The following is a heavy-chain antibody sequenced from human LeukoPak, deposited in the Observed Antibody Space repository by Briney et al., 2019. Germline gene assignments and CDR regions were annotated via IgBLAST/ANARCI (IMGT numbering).Heavy chain of an antibody. V-gene: IGHV3-7*01. CDR1: GFTFSGHW. CDR2: INQGGRDK. Sequence: GGSLRLSCAAPGFTFSGHWISWGGQAPGRGLEWVANINQGGRDKYYADSVKGRFTISRDNATNLLYLQMNSLRGEDTAVYYCTRDRSRAEDDWGQGTLVTVSS. D-gene: IGHD1-14*01. CDR3: TRDRSRAEDD. J-gene: IGHJ4*02.